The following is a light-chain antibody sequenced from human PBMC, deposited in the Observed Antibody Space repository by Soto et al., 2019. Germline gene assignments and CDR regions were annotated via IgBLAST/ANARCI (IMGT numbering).Light chain of an antibody. Sequence: QSVLTQPPSASGTPGQRATISCSGTSSNILSNTVNWYQRLPGAAPKLLIYRDNQRPSGVPDRFSGSKSGTSASLGISGLQSGDAADYYCAAWDDSLRGFVFGTGPKLTVL. V-gene: IGLV1-44*01. CDR1: SSNILSNT. J-gene: IGLJ1*01. CDR3: AAWDDSLRGFV. CDR2: RDN.